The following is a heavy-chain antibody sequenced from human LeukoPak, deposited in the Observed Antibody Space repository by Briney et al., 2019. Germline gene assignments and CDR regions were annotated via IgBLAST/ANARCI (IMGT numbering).Heavy chain of an antibody. D-gene: IGHD3-3*01. Sequence: GGSLRLSCAASGLTVSSNYMSWVRQAPGKGLEWVSVIYSGGSTYYADSVKGRFTISRDNSKNTLYLQMNSLRAEDTAVYYCARIGVGVTIFGVVTTAGTNYYYMDVWGKGTTVTVSS. V-gene: IGHV3-66*01. J-gene: IGHJ6*03. CDR2: IYSGGST. CDR1: GLTVSSNY. CDR3: ARIGVGVTIFGVVTTAGTNYYYMDV.